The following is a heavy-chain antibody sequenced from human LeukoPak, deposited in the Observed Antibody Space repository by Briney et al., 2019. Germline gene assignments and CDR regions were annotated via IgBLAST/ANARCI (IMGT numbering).Heavy chain of an antibody. CDR2: IYTSGST. CDR1: GGSISSYY. Sequence: PSETLSLTCTVSGGSISSYYWSWIRQPAGKGLEWIGRIYTSGSTNYNPSLKSRVTMSVDTSKNQFSLKLSSVTAADTAVYYCASPTYYDFWSGPLYYMDVWGKGTTVTVSS. D-gene: IGHD3-3*01. J-gene: IGHJ6*03. CDR3: ASPTYYDFWSGPLYYMDV. V-gene: IGHV4-4*07.